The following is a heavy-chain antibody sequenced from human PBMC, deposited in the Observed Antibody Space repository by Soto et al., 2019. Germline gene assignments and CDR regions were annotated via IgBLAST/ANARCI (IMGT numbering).Heavy chain of an antibody. V-gene: IGHV4-31*03. Sequence: QVQLQESGPGLVKPSQTLSHTCTVSGGSISSGGYYWSWIRQHPGKGLEWIGYIYYSGSTYYNPSLKSRVTISVDTSKNQFSLKLSSVTAADTAVYYCARDRGVRGVQYYYYGMDVWGQGTTVTVSS. CDR3: ARDRGVRGVQYYYYGMDV. CDR2: IYYSGST. D-gene: IGHD3-10*01. CDR1: GGSISSGGYY. J-gene: IGHJ6*02.